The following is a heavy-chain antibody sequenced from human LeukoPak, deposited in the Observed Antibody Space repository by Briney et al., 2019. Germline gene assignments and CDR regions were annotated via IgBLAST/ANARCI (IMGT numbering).Heavy chain of an antibody. D-gene: IGHD5-18*01. CDR2: IRYDGSNK. Sequence: GGSLRLSCAASGFTFSSYGMHWVRQAPGKGLGWVAFIRYDGSNKYYADSVKGRFTISRDNSKNTLYLQMNSLRAEDTAVYYCAKDQGYSYGLDYWGQGTLVTVSS. J-gene: IGHJ4*02. CDR1: GFTFSSYG. CDR3: AKDQGYSYGLDY. V-gene: IGHV3-30*02.